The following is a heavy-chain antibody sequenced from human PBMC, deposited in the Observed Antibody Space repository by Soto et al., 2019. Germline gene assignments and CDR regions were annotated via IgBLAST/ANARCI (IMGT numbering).Heavy chain of an antibody. Sequence: QLVQTGGGLIQPGGSLRLSCAASGFSVSSNYMSWVRQAPGEGLEWVAIIYINGSTDYADSVQGRFSVSRDIYKNTLFLQMNNLRAEDTAVYFCSGDPSGYDEGDWYHGVDVWGQGTTVTVSS. J-gene: IGHJ6*02. CDR2: IYINGST. CDR1: GFSVSSNY. CDR3: SGDPSGYDEGDWYHGVDV. V-gene: IGHV3-53*02. D-gene: IGHD5-12*01.